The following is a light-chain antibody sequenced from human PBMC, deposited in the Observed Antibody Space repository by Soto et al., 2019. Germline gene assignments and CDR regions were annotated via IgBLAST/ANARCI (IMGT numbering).Light chain of an antibody. J-gene: IGKJ4*01. CDR3: QQSYTIPPL. CDR1: RSISLY. Sequence: DIQMTQSPSSLSASVGDIVTITCRASRSISLYLNWYQQKPGKAPNLLIFAASNLQSGVPSRFRGSGSGTDFTLTISNLQPEDFATYFCQQSYTIPPLFGGGTKLEIK. CDR2: AAS. V-gene: IGKV1-39*01.